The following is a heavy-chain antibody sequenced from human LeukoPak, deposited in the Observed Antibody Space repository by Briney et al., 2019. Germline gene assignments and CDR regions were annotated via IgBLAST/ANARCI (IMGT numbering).Heavy chain of an antibody. Sequence: PSETLSLTCTVSGGSTSSHYWSWIRQPPGKGLEWIGFIYDSGSTYYNPSLKSRVTISVDTSKNQFSLKLSSVTAADTAMYYRALYSSSSDYWGQGTLVTVSS. J-gene: IGHJ4*02. CDR1: GGSTSSHY. CDR3: ALYSSSSDY. CDR2: IYDSGST. D-gene: IGHD6-6*01. V-gene: IGHV4-59*11.